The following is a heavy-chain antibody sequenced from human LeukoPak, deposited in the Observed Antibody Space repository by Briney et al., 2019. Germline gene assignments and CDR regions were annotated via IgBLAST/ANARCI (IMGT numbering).Heavy chain of an antibody. CDR2: VFPGGNT. J-gene: IGHJ3*02. CDR1: GDAITRSNW. V-gene: IGHV4-4*02. CDR3: AREYYYDSSGYYGSAFDI. D-gene: IGHD3-22*01. Sequence: SETLSLTCAVSGDAITRSNWWSWVRQPPGKGLEWIGEVFPGGNTNYNPSLKSRVTISIDMSKNQLSLKLTSVTAADTSVYYCAREYYYDSSGYYGSAFDIWGQGTMVTVSS.